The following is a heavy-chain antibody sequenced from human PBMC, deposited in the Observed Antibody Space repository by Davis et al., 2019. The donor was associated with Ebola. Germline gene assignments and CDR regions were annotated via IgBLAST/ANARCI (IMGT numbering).Heavy chain of an antibody. D-gene: IGHD5-12*01. CDR2: IYYSGST. CDR1: GGSISSYY. J-gene: IGHJ4*02. Sequence: SETLSLTCTVSGGSISSYYWSWIRQPPGKGLEWIGYIYYSGSTNYNPSLKSRVTISVDTSKNQFSLKLSSVTAADTAVYYCARRRGYSGYGRFDYWGQGTLVTVSS. CDR3: ARRRGYSGYGRFDY. V-gene: IGHV4-59*12.